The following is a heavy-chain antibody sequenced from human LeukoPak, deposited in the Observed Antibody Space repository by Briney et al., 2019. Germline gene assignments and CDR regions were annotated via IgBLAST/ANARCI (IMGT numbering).Heavy chain of an antibody. D-gene: IGHD3-22*01. J-gene: IGHJ4*02. V-gene: IGHV4-30-2*01. CDR3: AKGDSSGYYEGYFDY. CDR1: GGSISSGGYY. Sequence: SETLSLTCTVSGGSISSGGYYWSWIRQPPGKGLEWIGYIYHSGSTYYNPSLKSRVTISVDRSKNQFSLKLSSVTAADTAVYYCAKGDSSGYYEGYFDYWGQGTLVTVSS. CDR2: IYHSGST.